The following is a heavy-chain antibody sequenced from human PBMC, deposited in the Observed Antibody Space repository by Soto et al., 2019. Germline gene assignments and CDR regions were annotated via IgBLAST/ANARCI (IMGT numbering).Heavy chain of an antibody. V-gene: IGHV2-26*01. CDR3: ARNRIAVAEWYYGMDV. Sequence: SGPTLVNPTDTLTLTCTVSGFSLNNARLGVSWIRRPPGKALEWLAHISSNDEESYSTSLKSRLSISKDTSKSQVVLIMTNMDPVDTATYYCARNRIAVAEWYYGMDVWGQGTTVTVSS. J-gene: IGHJ6*02. CDR1: GFSLNNARLG. CDR2: ISSNDEE. D-gene: IGHD6-19*01.